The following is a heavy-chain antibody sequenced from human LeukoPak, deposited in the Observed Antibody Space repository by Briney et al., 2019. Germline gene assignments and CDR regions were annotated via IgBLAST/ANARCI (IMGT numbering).Heavy chain of an antibody. J-gene: IGHJ4*02. CDR1: GYTFTVYN. Sequence: ASVKVSCKASGYTFTVYNIHWVRQAPGRGLEWMGWITPNSGDTKFAQNFQDRVTMTRDTSISTAYMELSRLRSDDTAVYYCVRGGGNYYVDYWGQGTPVTVFS. CDR3: VRGGGNYYVDY. V-gene: IGHV1-2*02. CDR2: ITPNSGDT. D-gene: IGHD1-7*01.